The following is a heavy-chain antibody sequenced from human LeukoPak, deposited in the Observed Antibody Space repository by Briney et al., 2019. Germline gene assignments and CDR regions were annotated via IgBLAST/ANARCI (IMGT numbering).Heavy chain of an antibody. Sequence: GGSLRLSCAASGFPFRSYAMHWVRQAPGKGLEYVSAISSNGGSTYYADSVKGRFTISRDNSKNTLYLQMGSLRAEDMAVYYCARVGRDGYNWDAFDIWGQGTMVTVSS. CDR1: GFPFRSYA. J-gene: IGHJ3*02. V-gene: IGHV3-64*02. D-gene: IGHD5-24*01. CDR3: ARVGRDGYNWDAFDI. CDR2: ISSNGGST.